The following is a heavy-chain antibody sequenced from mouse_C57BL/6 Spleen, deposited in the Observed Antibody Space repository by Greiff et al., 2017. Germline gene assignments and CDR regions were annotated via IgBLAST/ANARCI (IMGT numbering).Heavy chain of an antibody. CDR1: GYTFTDYY. CDR2: MYPGSGNT. V-gene: IGHV1-76*01. CDR3: ARYDCDGYYAMDY. Sequence: VQLQQSGAALVRPGASVKLSCKASGYTFTDYYINWVKPRPGQGLEWIARMYPGSGNTYYNEKFKGNATLAAEKSSSTAYMQLSSLTSEDSAVYICARYDCDGYYAMDYWSQGTSVTDSS. D-gene: IGHD2-4*01. J-gene: IGHJ4*01.